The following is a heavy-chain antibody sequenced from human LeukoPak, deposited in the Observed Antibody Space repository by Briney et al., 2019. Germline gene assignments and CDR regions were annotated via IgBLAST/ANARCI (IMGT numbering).Heavy chain of an antibody. Sequence: GGSLRLSCAASGFTVSSNYMSWVRQAPGKGLEWVSVIYSGGNTYYSDSVKGRFTISRDNSKNTLYLQMNSLRPEDTAVYYCAAWVVVTSTGWFDPGGQGTLVTVSS. J-gene: IGHJ5*02. CDR3: AAWVVVTSTGWFDP. D-gene: IGHD2-2*01. V-gene: IGHV3-66*02. CDR1: GFTVSSNY. CDR2: IYSGGNT.